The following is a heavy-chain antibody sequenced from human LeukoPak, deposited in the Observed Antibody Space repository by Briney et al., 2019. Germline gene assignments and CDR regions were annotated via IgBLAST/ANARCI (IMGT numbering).Heavy chain of an antibody. Sequence: PGRSLRLSCAASGFTFSSYAMHWDRQAPGKGLEWVAVISYDGSNKYYADSVKGRFTISRDNSKNTLYLQMNSLRAEDTAVYYCAKRYCSSTSCYTDHAPHHDAFDIWGQGTMVTVSS. D-gene: IGHD2-2*02. CDR3: AKRYCSSTSCYTDHAPHHDAFDI. V-gene: IGHV3-30*04. CDR2: ISYDGSNK. CDR1: GFTFSSYA. J-gene: IGHJ3*02.